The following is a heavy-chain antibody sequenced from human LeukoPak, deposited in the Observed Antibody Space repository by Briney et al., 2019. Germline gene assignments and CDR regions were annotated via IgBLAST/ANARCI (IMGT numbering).Heavy chain of an antibody. V-gene: IGHV1-69*13. CDR2: IIPIFGTA. J-gene: IGHJ6*02. D-gene: IGHD6-6*01. Sequence: SVKVSCKASGGTFSSYAISWVRQAPGQGLGWMGGIIPIFGTANYAQKFQGRVTITEDESTSTAYMELSSLRSEDTAVYYCARYPLMEEQLVGARIDYYYGMDVWGQGTTVTVSS. CDR1: GGTFSSYA. CDR3: ARYPLMEEQLVGARIDYYYGMDV.